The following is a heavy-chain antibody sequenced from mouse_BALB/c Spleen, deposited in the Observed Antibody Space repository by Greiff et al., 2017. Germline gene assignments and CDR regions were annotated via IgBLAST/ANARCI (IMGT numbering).Heavy chain of an antibody. CDR3: ARDGGWLLRTAMDY. Sequence: EVKLMESGGGLVQPGGSLRLSCATSGFTFTDYYMSWVRQPPGKALEWLGFIRNKANGYTTEYSASVKGRFTISRDNSQSILYLQMNTLRAEDSAAYYCARDGGWLLRTAMDYWGQGTSVTVSS. D-gene: IGHD2-3*01. CDR1: GFTFTDYY. V-gene: IGHV7-3*02. J-gene: IGHJ4*01. CDR2: IRNKANGYTT.